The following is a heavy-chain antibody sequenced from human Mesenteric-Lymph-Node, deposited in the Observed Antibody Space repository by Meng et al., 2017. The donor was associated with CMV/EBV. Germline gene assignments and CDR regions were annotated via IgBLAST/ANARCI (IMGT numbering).Heavy chain of an antibody. V-gene: IGHV4-31*02. CDR2: IYYSGST. CDR3: AKIAAAGTLVPFDY. J-gene: IGHJ4*02. CDR1: GGTISSGGYY. Sequence: SGGTISSGGYYWSMIRKHPGKGLGWIGYIYYSGSTYNTPSLESRVTISVDTSKNQFSLKLSSVTAADTAVYDCAKIAAAGTLVPFDYWGQGTLVTVSS. D-gene: IGHD6-13*01.